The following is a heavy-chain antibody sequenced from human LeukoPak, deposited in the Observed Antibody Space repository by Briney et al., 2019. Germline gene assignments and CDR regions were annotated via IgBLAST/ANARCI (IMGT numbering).Heavy chain of an antibody. D-gene: IGHD5-18*01. CDR3: ARHSKYNYGYLDY. CDR2: ISYSGST. J-gene: IGHJ4*02. V-gene: IGHV4-39*01. CDR1: GVSITISNYY. Sequence: SETLSLTCTVSGVSITISNYYWGWIRQPPGKGLEWVGTISYSGSTYYNPSLKSRVTISIDTSKNQFSLKLSSVTAADTAVYYCARHSKYNYGYLDYWGQGTLVTVSS.